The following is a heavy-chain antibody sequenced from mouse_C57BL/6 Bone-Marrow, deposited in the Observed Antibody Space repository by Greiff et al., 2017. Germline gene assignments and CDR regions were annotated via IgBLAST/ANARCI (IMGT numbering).Heavy chain of an antibody. J-gene: IGHJ2*01. CDR2: IDPEDGDT. CDR3: TTCRWFLLDY. Sequence: VQLQQSGAELVRPGASVKLSCTASGFNFKDYYMPWVKQRPEQGLEWIGRIDPEDGDTEYAPKLQGKATITADTSSNTAYLQLSSLTSEVTAFYYCTTCRWFLLDYWGQGTTLTVSS. CDR1: GFNFKDYY. D-gene: IGHD1-1*02. V-gene: IGHV14-1*01.